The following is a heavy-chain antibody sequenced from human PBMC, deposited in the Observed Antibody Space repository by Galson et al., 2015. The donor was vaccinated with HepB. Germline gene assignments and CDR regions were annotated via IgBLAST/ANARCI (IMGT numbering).Heavy chain of an antibody. CDR1: GFTFSSYS. V-gene: IGHV3-21*01. CDR2: ISSSSSYI. J-gene: IGHJ3*02. Sequence: SLRLSCAASGFTFSSYSMNWVRQAPGKGLEWVSSISSSSSYIYYADSVKGRFTISRDNAKNSLYLQMNSLRAEDTAVYYCARDRRVIYDYIWGSYRSDAFDIWGQGTMVTVSS. D-gene: IGHD3-16*02. CDR3: ARDRRVIYDYIWGSYRSDAFDI.